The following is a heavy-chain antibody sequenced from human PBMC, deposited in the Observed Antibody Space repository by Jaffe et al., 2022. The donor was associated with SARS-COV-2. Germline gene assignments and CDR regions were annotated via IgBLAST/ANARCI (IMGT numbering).Heavy chain of an antibody. CDR2: ISSSSSYI. D-gene: IGHD4-17*01. CDR1: GFTFSSYS. J-gene: IGHJ6*02. V-gene: IGHV3-21*01. CDR3: AGQISAVTTRGEDYYGMDV. Sequence: EVQLVESGGGLVKPGGSLRLSCAASGFTFSSYSMNWVRQAPGKGLEWVSSISSSSSYIYYADSVKGRFTISRDNAKNSLYLQMNSLRAEDTAVYYCAGQISAVTTRGEDYYGMDVWGQGTTVTVSS.